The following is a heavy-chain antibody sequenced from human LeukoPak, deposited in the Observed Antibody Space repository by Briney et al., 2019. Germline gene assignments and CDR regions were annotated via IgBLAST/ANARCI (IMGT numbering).Heavy chain of an antibody. CDR3: ARHVRGYSYGSPGDY. V-gene: IGHV4-38-2*01. CDR1: GYSISSGYY. Sequence: SETLSLTCAVSGYSISSGYYWGWIRQPPGKGLEWSGSIYHSGSTYYNPSLKSRVTISVDTSKNQFSLKLSSVTAADTAVYYCARHVRGYSYGSPGDYWGQGTLVTVSS. CDR2: IYHSGST. D-gene: IGHD5-18*01. J-gene: IGHJ4*02.